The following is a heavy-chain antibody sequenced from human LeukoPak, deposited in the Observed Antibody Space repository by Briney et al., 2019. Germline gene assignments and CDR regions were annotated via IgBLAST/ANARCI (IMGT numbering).Heavy chain of an antibody. V-gene: IGHV3-11*04. CDR2: ISSGGRTI. D-gene: IGHD3-10*01. J-gene: IGHJ4*02. CDR1: GFTFSDYY. Sequence: PGGTLRFSCAASGFTFSDYYMSWIRQAPGKGLEGVLYISSGGRTIYYADSVKGRLTMSRDNAKNSLYLQMNSLRAEDTAVYYCARAGRDPARQLWFGELLYAALFDYWGQGTLVTVSS. CDR3: ARAGRDPARQLWFGELLYAALFDY.